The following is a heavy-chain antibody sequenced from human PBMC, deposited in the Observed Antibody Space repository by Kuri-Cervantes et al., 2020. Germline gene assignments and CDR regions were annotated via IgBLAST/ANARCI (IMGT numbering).Heavy chain of an antibody. CDR1: GFTSGDFG. D-gene: IGHD6-25*01. CDR2: FLWRSGLV. Sequence: GGSLRLSCEVSGFTSGDFGMHWVRQVPGKGLEWVSGFLWRSGLVDYADSVKGRFTTSRDSAKNSLYLQMNGLGTEDTALYFCIKENLPGGADVWGQGTTVTVSS. J-gene: IGHJ6*02. CDR3: IKENLPGGADV. V-gene: IGHV3-9*02.